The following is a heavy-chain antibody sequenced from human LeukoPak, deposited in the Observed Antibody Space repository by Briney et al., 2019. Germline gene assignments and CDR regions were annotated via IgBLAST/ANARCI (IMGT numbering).Heavy chain of an antibody. CDR3: ARDVNHDRFWGFYFDH. V-gene: IGHV3-30*03. Sequence: GRSLRLSCAASGFTFSSYGMHWVRQAPGKGLGWVAVISFDGSNKYYADSVKGRFTISRDNSKNTLYLQMNSLRPEDTAVYYCARDVNHDRFWGFYFDHWGQGTLVTVSS. D-gene: IGHD3-16*01. J-gene: IGHJ4*02. CDR2: ISFDGSNK. CDR1: GFTFSSYG.